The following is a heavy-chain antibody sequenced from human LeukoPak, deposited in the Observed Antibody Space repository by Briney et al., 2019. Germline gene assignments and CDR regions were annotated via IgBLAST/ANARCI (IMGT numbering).Heavy chain of an antibody. CDR1: GGTFSSYA. CDR2: IIPIFGTA. CDR3: ARDYGYNWNYGGGGWFDP. Sequence: SVKVSCKASGGTFSSYAISWVRQAPGQGLEWMGRIIPIFGTANYAQKFQGRVTITTDESTSTAYMELSSLRSEDTAVYYRARDYGYNWNYGGGGWFDPWGQGTLVTVSS. V-gene: IGHV1-69*05. J-gene: IGHJ5*02. D-gene: IGHD1-7*01.